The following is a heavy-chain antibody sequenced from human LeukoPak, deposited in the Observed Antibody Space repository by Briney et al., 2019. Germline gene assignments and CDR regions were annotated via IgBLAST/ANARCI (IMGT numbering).Heavy chain of an antibody. CDR3: ATYRQVLLPFES. D-gene: IGHD2-8*02. CDR2: IFPSGGEI. J-gene: IGHJ4*02. Sequence: GSLRLSCAASGFTFSTFAMIWVRQPPGRGLEWVSSIFPSGGEIHYADSVRGRFTISRDNSKSTLSLQMNSLRAEDTAIYYCATYRQVLLPFESWGQGTLVTVSS. CDR1: GFTFSTFA. V-gene: IGHV3-23*01.